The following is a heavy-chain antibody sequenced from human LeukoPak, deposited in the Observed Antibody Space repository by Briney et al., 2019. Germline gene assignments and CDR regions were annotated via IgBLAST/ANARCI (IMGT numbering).Heavy chain of an antibody. CDR1: GFTFSTYA. D-gene: IGHD6-19*01. V-gene: IGHV3-21*01. J-gene: IGHJ6*03. Sequence: GGSLRPSCAASGFTFSTYAMSWVRQAPGKGLEWVSSISSSSSYIYYADSVKGRFTNSRDNAKNSLYLQMNSLRAEDTAVYYCARDPSSGWPYYYYYYMDVWGKGTTVTVSS. CDR2: ISSSSSYI. CDR3: ARDPSSGWPYYYYYYMDV.